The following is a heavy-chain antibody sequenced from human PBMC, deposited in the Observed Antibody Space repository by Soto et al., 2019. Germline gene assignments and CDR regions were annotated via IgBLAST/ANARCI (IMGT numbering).Heavy chain of an antibody. CDR3: ARTYYDFWSGYYGQNWFDP. J-gene: IGHJ5*02. CDR2: IYYSGST. D-gene: IGHD3-3*01. CDR1: GGSISSYY. V-gene: IGHV4-59*01. Sequence: SETLSLTCTVSGGSISSYYWSWIRQPPGKGLEWIGYIYYSGSTNYNPSLKSRVTISVDTSKNQFSLKLSSVTAADTAVYYCARTYYDFWSGYYGQNWFDPWGQGTLVTVSS.